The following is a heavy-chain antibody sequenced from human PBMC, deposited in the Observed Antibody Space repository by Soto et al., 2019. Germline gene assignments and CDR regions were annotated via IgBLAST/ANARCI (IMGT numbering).Heavy chain of an antibody. V-gene: IGHV4-38-2*01. Sequence: SETLSLTCVVSGYSISSGYYWGWIRQPPGKGLEWIGSIYHSGTTYYNPSLKSRVTISLDTSRNQFSPKLTSVTAADTAVYYCARSLLTSSWYAGSWGQGTLVTVSS. CDR2: IYHSGTT. J-gene: IGHJ5*02. CDR3: ARSLLTSSWYAGS. D-gene: IGHD6-13*01. CDR1: GYSISSGYY.